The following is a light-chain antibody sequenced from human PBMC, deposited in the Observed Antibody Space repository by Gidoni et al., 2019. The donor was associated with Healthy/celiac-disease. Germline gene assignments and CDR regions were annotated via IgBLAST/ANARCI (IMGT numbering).Light chain of an antibody. J-gene: IGLJ1*01. CDR2: DVS. CDR1: SSDVGGYNY. Sequence: QSALTQPDSVSGAAGQSITISCTGTSSDVGGYNYVSWYQQHPGKAPKLMLYDVSNRPSGVSTRFSVSKSGNTSSLTISGLQAEDEADYYCISYTTSSTLVFGTGPKVTVL. V-gene: IGLV2-14*03. CDR3: ISYTTSSTLV.